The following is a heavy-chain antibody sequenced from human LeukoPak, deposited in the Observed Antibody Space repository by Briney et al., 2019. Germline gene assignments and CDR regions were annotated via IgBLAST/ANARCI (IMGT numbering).Heavy chain of an antibody. CDR2: ISGNNDNT. Sequence: GXTFTSYGIGWVRQAPGQGLEWMGWISGNNDNTNYAQKIQGRVTMTTDTSTSTAYMELRSLRSDDTAVYYCARDGYFDYWGQGTLVTVSS. CDR3: ARDGYFDY. CDR1: GXTFTSYG. V-gene: IGHV1-18*01. J-gene: IGHJ4*02.